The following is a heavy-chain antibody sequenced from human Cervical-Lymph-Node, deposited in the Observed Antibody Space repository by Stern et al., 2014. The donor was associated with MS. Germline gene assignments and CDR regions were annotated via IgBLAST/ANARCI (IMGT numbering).Heavy chain of an antibody. CDR2: IIPIFGTA. CDR3: ARVVTGTTKDYYGMDV. D-gene: IGHD1-7*01. CDR1: GGTFSSYA. Sequence: MQLVESGAEVKKPGSSVKVSCKASGGTFSSYAISWVRQAPGQGLEWMGGIIPIFGTANYAQKFQGRVTITADESTSTAYMELSSLRSEDTAVYYCARVVTGTTKDYYGMDVWGQGTTVTVSS. V-gene: IGHV1-69*01. J-gene: IGHJ6*02.